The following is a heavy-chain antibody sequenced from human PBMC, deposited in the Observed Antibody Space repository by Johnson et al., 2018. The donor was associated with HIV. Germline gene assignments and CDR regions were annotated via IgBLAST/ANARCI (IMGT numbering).Heavy chain of an antibody. J-gene: IGHJ3*02. CDR3: AKERRGLDAFDI. V-gene: IGHV3-9*01. CDR1: GFTFDDYA. Sequence: VQLVESGGGLVQPGRSLRLSCAASGFTFDDYAMHWVRQAPGKGLEWVSGISWNSGSIDYADYVKGRFTISRDNAKNSLYLQMNSLRPEDTALYYCAKERRGLDAFDIWGQGTVVTVSS. CDR2: ISWNSGSI. D-gene: IGHD5-12*01.